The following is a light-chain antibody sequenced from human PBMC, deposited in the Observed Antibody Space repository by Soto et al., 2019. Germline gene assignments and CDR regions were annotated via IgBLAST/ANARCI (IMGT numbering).Light chain of an antibody. CDR1: QSVSSY. CDR3: QQRSNWPPVT. Sequence: EIVLTQSPATLSLSPGERATLSCRASQSVSSYLAWYQQKPGQAPRLLIYDASNRATGIPARFSGSGSRTDFTLTISGLEPEDFAIYYCQQRSNWPPVTFGGGTKVEIK. CDR2: DAS. J-gene: IGKJ4*01. V-gene: IGKV3-11*01.